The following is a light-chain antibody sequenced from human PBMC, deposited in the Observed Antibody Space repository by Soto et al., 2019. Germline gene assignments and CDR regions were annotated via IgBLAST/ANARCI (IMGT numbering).Light chain of an antibody. J-gene: IGLJ1*01. CDR1: NSNIGKNS. Sequence: QSVLTQAPSVSAAAGQKVTISCSGSNSNIGKNSVSWYQQLPGTAPKLLIYDNNQRPSGIPGRFSGSKSGTSATLGITGLQTGDEADYYCGTWDSSLSAGHYVFGTGTKLTVL. CDR3: GTWDSSLSAGHYV. CDR2: DNN. V-gene: IGLV1-51*01.